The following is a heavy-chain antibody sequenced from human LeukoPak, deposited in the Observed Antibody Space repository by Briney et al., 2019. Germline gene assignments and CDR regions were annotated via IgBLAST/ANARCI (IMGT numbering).Heavy chain of an antibody. J-gene: IGHJ4*02. CDR1: GFTFSTFA. CDR3: AKVKRFSSWYANFDY. V-gene: IGHV3-23*01. CDR2: IFPSGGEI. D-gene: IGHD6-13*01. Sequence: GGSLRLSCAASGFTFSTFAMIWVGQPPGKGLEGVSSIFPSGGEIHYADSVRGRFTISRDNSKSTLSLQMNSLRAEDTAVYYCAKVKRFSSWYANFDYWGQGTLVTVSS.